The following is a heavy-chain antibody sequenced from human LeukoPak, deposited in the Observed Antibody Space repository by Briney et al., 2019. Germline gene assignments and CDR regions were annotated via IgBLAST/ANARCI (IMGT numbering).Heavy chain of an antibody. J-gene: IGHJ4*02. Sequence: GGSLRLSCAASGFIFDDYAMYWVRQGPGKGLEWVSGISWNSGRIDYADSVKGRFTISRDTSKNTLYLQMNNLRVEDTAVYYCAKEYTPSSPLGEFASWGQGTLVTVSS. V-gene: IGHV3-9*01. CDR3: AKEYTPSSPLGEFAS. CDR2: ISWNSGRI. D-gene: IGHD6-6*01. CDR1: GFIFDDYA.